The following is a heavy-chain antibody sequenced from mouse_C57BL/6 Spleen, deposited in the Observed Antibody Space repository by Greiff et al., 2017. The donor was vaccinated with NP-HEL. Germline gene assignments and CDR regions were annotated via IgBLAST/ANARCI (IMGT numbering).Heavy chain of an antibody. CDR3: ARRELREYAMDY. Sequence: QVQLKQPGAELVKPGASVKMSCKASGYTFTSYWITWVKQRPGQGLEWIGDIYPGSGSTNYNEKFKSKATLTVDTSSSTAYMQLSSLTSEDSAVYYCARRELREYAMDYWGQGTSVTVSS. D-gene: IGHD1-1*01. V-gene: IGHV1-55*01. CDR2: IYPGSGST. CDR1: GYTFTSYW. J-gene: IGHJ4*01.